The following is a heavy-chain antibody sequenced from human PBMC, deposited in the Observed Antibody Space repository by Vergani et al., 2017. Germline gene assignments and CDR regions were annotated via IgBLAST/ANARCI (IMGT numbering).Heavy chain of an antibody. V-gene: IGHV4-34*01. J-gene: IGHJ6*02. CDR1: GGSFSGYY. CDR2: INHSGST. Sequence: QVQLQQWGAGLLKPSETLSLTCAVYGGSFSGYYWSWIRQPPGKGLEWIGEINHSGSTNYNPSLKSRVTISVDTSKNQFSLKLSSVTAADTAVYYWARHTHIYYDSSAASAAGYYYYGMDVWGQGTTVTVSS. D-gene: IGHD3-22*01. CDR3: ARHTHIYYDSSAASAAGYYYYGMDV.